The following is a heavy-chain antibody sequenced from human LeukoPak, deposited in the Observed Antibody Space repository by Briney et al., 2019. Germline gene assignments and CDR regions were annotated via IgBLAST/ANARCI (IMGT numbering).Heavy chain of an antibody. CDR1: GGSMSSSSFY. V-gene: IGHV4-61*05. CDR2: IYYSGST. D-gene: IGHD3-16*01. Sequence: SETLSLTCSVSGGSMSSSSFYWAWIRQSPGKGLEWIGYIYYSGSTNYNPSLKSRVTISVDTSKNQFSLKLSSVTAADTAVYYCARGGGMGHYYYYMDVWGKGTTVTISS. J-gene: IGHJ6*03. CDR3: ARGGGMGHYYYYMDV.